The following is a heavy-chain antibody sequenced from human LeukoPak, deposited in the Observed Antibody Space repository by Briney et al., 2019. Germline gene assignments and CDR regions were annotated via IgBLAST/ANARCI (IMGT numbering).Heavy chain of an antibody. D-gene: IGHD3-10*01. CDR1: GFTFSSYS. Sequence: PGGSLRLSCAASGFTFSSYSMNWVRQAPGKGLEWVSSISSSSSYIYYADSVKGRFTISRDNAKNSLYLQMNSLRAEDTAVYYCAGGSVTMVRGVIMGVWFDPWGQGTLVTVSS. V-gene: IGHV3-21*01. CDR2: ISSSSSYI. J-gene: IGHJ5*02. CDR3: AGGSVTMVRGVIMGVWFDP.